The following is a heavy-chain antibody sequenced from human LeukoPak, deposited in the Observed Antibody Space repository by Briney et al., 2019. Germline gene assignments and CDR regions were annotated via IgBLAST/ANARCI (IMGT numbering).Heavy chain of an antibody. CDR2: ISYDGSKK. D-gene: IGHD1-26*01. CDR3: AKGLLGPFDY. V-gene: IGHV3-30*04. Sequence: PGGSLRLSCAASGFTFSSSAMHWVRQAPGKGLEWVAVISYDGSKKSYADSVKGRFSISRDNSKNTLYLQMNSLRAEDTAVYYCAKGLLGPFDYWGQGTLVTVSS. CDR1: GFTFSSSA. J-gene: IGHJ4*02.